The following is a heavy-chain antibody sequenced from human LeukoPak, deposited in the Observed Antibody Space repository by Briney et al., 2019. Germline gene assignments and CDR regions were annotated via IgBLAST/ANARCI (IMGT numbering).Heavy chain of an antibody. CDR2: INHSGST. V-gene: IGHV4-34*01. CDR3: ARVRGRGYYDSRFDFDY. Sequence: SETLSLTRAVYGGSFSGYYWSWIRQPPGKGLEWIGEINHSGSTNYNPSLKSRVTISVDTSKNQFSLKLSSVTAADTAVYYCARVRGRGYYDSRFDFDYWGQGTLVTVSS. J-gene: IGHJ4*02. D-gene: IGHD3-22*01. CDR1: GGSFSGYY.